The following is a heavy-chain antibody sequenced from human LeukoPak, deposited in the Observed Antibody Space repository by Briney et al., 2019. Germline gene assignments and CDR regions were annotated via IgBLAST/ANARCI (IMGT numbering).Heavy chain of an antibody. CDR3: ARAAYSGSFHSDY. CDR2: IYYSGST. D-gene: IGHD1-26*01. CDR1: GGSVNSGSYY. J-gene: IGHJ4*02. Sequence: SETLSLTCTVSGGSVNSGSYYWNWIRQPPGKGLEWIGYIYYSGSTNYNPSLKSRVTISVDTSKNQFSLKLSSVTAADTAVYYCARAAYSGSFHSDYWGQGTLVTVSS. V-gene: IGHV4-61*01.